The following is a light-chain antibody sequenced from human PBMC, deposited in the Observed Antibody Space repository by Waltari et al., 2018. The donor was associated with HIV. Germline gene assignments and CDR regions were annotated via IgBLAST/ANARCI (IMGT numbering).Light chain of an antibody. Sequence: QSALTQPAYVSGSPGQSITISCTGPTSDADSFDYVSWYQQHPGKVPTLIIYEGSFRASGVSNRFSASKAGNTTSLTISGLQAEDEAVYYCGSYTATNSMMFGGGTKLTVL. CDR2: EGS. CDR3: GSYTATNSMM. CDR1: TSDADSFDY. J-gene: IGLJ3*02. V-gene: IGLV2-14*01.